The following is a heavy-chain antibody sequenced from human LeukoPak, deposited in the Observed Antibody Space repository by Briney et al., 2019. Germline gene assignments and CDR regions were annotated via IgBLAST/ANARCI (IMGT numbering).Heavy chain of an antibody. CDR3: ARSRSSTWEAWFDP. J-gene: IGHJ5*02. Sequence: SETLSLTRTVSGGSLSSYFSSWVRPPPGKGLGRIGYIYDTGNTNYNPSLKSRVTMSVDTSMNQFSLKLISVTAADTAVYYCARSRSSTWEAWFDPWGQGTLVTVSS. D-gene: IGHD6-13*01. CDR1: GGSLSSYF. V-gene: IGHV4-59*01. CDR2: IYDTGNT.